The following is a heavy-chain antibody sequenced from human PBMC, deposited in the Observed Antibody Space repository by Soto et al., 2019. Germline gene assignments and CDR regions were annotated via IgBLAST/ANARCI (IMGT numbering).Heavy chain of an antibody. Sequence: QPGGSLRLSCAASGFTFSSYGMHWVRQAPGKGLEWVAVIWYDGSNKYYADSVKGRFTISRDNSKNTLYLQMNSLRAEDTAVYYCARGSPYCSSTSCYAVDYYYYMDVWGKGTPVTVSS. D-gene: IGHD2-2*01. J-gene: IGHJ6*03. CDR2: IWYDGSNK. CDR1: GFTFSSYG. CDR3: ARGSPYCSSTSCYAVDYYYYMDV. V-gene: IGHV3-33*01.